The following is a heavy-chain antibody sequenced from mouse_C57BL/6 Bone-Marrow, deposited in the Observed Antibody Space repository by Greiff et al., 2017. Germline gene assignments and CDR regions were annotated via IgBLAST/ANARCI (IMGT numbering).Heavy chain of an antibody. CDR3: AREADYPYAMDY. Sequence: EVQLQQSGPVLVKPGASVKMSCTASGYTFTDYYMNWVKQSHGQSLEWIGVINPYNGGTSYTQKFKGKATLTVDKSSSTAYMELNSLTSEDSAVYYCAREADYPYAMDYWGQGTSVTVSS. J-gene: IGHJ4*01. CDR2: INPYNGGT. D-gene: IGHD2-4*01. CDR1: GYTFTDYY. V-gene: IGHV1-19*01.